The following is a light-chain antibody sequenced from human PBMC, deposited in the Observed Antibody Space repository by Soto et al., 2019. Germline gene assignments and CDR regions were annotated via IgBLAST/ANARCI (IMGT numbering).Light chain of an antibody. CDR1: QIVSSN. CDR3: QQYNNWPPWT. J-gene: IGKJ1*01. CDR2: GAS. V-gene: IGKV3-15*01. Sequence: EIVMTQSPATLSVSPGERATLSCRASQIVSSNLAWYQQKPAPAPRLLIYGASTRATRIPAGFSGSESGTEFTLTVSSLQSEDFAVYYCQQYNNWPPWTFGQGTKVEIK.